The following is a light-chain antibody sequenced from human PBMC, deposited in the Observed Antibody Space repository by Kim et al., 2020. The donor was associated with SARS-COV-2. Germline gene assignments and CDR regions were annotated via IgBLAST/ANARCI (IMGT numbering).Light chain of an antibody. CDR1: QSVTSNY. J-gene: IGKJ4*01. CDR3: QQYAHSPIT. Sequence: SPGERGTLSCRASQSVTSNYLAWYQQKPGQAPGLLIYDASTRATGIPDRFSGSGSGTDFTLTISRLEPEDFAVYYCQQYAHSPITFGGGTKVEIK. CDR2: DAS. V-gene: IGKV3-20*01.